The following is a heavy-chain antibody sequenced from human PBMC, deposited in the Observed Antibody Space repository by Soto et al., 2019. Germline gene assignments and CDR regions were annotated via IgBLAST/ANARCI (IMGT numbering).Heavy chain of an antibody. Sequence: GASVKVSCKASGGTFSSYAISWVRQAPGQGLEWMGGIIPIFGTANYAQKFQGRVTITADKSTSTAYMELSSLRSEDTAVYYCARPPLPGYSIRFNSWGQGTLVTVSS. CDR1: GGTFSSYA. V-gene: IGHV1-69*06. CDR3: ARPPLPGYSIRFNS. D-gene: IGHD2-15*01. J-gene: IGHJ5*02. CDR2: IIPIFGTA.